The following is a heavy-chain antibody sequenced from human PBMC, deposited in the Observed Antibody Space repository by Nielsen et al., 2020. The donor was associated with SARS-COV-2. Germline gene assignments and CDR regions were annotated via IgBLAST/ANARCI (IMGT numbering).Heavy chain of an antibody. D-gene: IGHD3-3*01. CDR3: AREEGITIFGVVINDYYYGMDV. CDR2: INPNSGGK. Sequence: ASVKVSCKASGYSFTGYYMHWVRQAPGQGLEWMGRINPNSGGKNNAQKFQGRVTMTRDTSISTAYMELSRLRSDDTAVYYCAREEGITIFGVVINDYYYGMDVWGQGTTVTVSS. CDR1: GYSFTGYY. V-gene: IGHV1-2*06. J-gene: IGHJ6*02.